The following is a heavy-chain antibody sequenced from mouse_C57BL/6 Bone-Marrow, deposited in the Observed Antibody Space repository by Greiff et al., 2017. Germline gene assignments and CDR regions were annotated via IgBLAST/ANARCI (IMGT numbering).Heavy chain of an antibody. D-gene: IGHD2-3*01. CDR3: ARGWLLFDY. CDR1: GYTFTSYW. Sequence: QVQLQQPGAELVKPGASVKMSCKASGYTFTSYWITWVKQRPGQGLEWIGDIYPGSGSTNYNEKFKSKATLTVYTSSSTAYMQLSSLTSEDSAVYYCARGWLLFDYWGQGTTLTVSS. CDR2: IYPGSGST. J-gene: IGHJ2*01. V-gene: IGHV1-55*01.